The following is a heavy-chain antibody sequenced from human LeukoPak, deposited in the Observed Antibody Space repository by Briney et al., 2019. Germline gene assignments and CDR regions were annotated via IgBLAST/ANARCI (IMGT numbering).Heavy chain of an antibody. D-gene: IGHD6-13*01. Sequence: ASVKVSCKTSGYTFTGYFIHWVRQAPGQGLEWMGIINPSGGSTSYAQKFQGRVTMTRDTSTSTVYMELSSLRSEDTAVYYCAGELYSSSWYYYYGMDVWGQGTTVTVSS. CDR2: INPSGGST. V-gene: IGHV1-46*01. J-gene: IGHJ6*02. CDR1: GYTFTGYF. CDR3: AGELYSSSWYYYYGMDV.